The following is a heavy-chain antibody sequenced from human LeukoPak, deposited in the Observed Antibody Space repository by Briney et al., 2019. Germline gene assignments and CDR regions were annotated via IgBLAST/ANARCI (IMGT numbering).Heavy chain of an antibody. CDR1: GYTFTSYA. CDR2: INAGNGNT. Sequence: ASVKVSCKASGYTFTSYAMHWVRQAPGQRLEWMGWINAGNGNTKYSQEFQGRVTITRDTSASTAYMELSSLRSEDMAVYYCAREGVVGATAAWFDPWGQGTLVTVSS. D-gene: IGHD1-26*01. J-gene: IGHJ5*02. V-gene: IGHV1-3*03. CDR3: AREGVVGATAAWFDP.